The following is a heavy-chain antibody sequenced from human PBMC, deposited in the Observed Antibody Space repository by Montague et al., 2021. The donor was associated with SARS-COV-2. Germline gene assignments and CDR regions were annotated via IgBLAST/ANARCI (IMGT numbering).Heavy chain of an antibody. Sequence: SETLSLTCSVSGASITTYYWSWIRQAPEKGLEWIAYIFHSGHTNXNPSLRSRVAISIDTSRDQFSLSLTSITAADTAVYYCARQPYLASAYYFDYWGLGTLVTVSS. CDR3: ARQPYLASAYYFDY. CDR2: IFHSGHT. CDR1: GASITTYY. V-gene: IGHV4-59*01. J-gene: IGHJ4*02. D-gene: IGHD3-10*01.